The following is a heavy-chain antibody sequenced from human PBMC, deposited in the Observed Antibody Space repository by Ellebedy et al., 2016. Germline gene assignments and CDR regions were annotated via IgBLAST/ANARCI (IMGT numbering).Heavy chain of an antibody. CDR2: ISSSSSFI. CDR1: GFTFSDYY. D-gene: IGHD7-27*01. CDR3: ARDRNVGI. Sequence: GESLKISCAASGFTFSDYYMSWLRQAPGKGLEWVSSISSSSSFIYYADSVKGRFIISRDNAKNSLYLQMNSLRAEDTAVYYCARDRNVGIWGQGTLVTVSS. J-gene: IGHJ4*02. V-gene: IGHV3-11*06.